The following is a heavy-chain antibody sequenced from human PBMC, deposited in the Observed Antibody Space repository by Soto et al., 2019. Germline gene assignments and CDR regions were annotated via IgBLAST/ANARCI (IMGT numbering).Heavy chain of an antibody. V-gene: IGHV1-46*01. J-gene: IGHJ6*02. CDR3: ARSGCSSTSCYVYYYYGMDV. CDR2: INPSGGST. D-gene: IGHD2-2*01. CDR1: GYTFTSYY. Sequence: ASVKVSFKASGYTFTSYYMHLVRQAPGQGLEWMGIINPSGGSTSYAQKFQGRVTMTRDTSTSTVYMELSSLRSEDTAVYYCARSGCSSTSCYVYYYYGMDVWGQGTTVTVSS.